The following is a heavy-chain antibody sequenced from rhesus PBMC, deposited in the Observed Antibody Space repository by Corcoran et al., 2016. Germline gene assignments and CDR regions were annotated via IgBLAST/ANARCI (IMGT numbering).Heavy chain of an antibody. CDR1: GGSISSHY. CDR2: MSGISGST. V-gene: IGHV4-173*01. CDR3: ASHGGTYTVRFDV. Sequence: QLQLQESGPGLVKPSETLSLTCGVSGGSISSHYWSWIRHPPGTGLEWIGRMSGISGSTAYNPSLKSRVTISRDTSKKQFSLKLTSVTAADTAVYYCASHGGTYTVRFDVWGAGVLVSVSS. J-gene: IGHJ5-1*01. D-gene: IGHD1-44*01.